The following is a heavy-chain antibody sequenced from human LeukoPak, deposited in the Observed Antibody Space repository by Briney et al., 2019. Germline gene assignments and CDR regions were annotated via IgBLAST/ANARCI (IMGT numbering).Heavy chain of an antibody. Sequence: GGSLRLSCAASGFTFSSYWMSWVRQAPGKGLEWVANINEDGTEKYSVDSVKGRFTISRDNAKNSLYLQMDSLRAEDTAVYFCARGGPTGAFDYWGQGTLVTVSS. V-gene: IGHV3-7*01. CDR3: ARGGPTGAFDY. J-gene: IGHJ4*02. CDR2: INEDGTEK. CDR1: GFTFSSYW. D-gene: IGHD7-27*01.